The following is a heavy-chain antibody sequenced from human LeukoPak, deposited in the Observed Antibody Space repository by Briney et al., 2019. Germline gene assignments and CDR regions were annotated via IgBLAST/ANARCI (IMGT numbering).Heavy chain of an antibody. CDR2: ISSSGSTI. J-gene: IGHJ4*02. V-gene: IGHV3-48*03. CDR1: GFTFSSYE. CDR3: ARGVSSSWHVQYYFDY. Sequence: GGSLRLSCAASGFTFSSYEMNWVRQAPGKGLEWVSYISSSGSTIYYADSVKGRFTISRDNAKNSLYLQMNSLRAEDTAVYYCARGVSSSWHVQYYFDYWGQGTLVTVSS. D-gene: IGHD6-13*01.